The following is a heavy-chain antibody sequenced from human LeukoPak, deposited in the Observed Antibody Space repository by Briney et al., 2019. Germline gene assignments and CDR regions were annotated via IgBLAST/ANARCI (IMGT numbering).Heavy chain of an antibody. CDR1: GFTFGSYA. D-gene: IGHD2-15*01. CDR3: ARVHSMRGMGV. J-gene: IGHJ6*02. Sequence: PGGSLRLSCAASGFTFGSYAMHWVLQAPGKGLEWVAVISYDGSNKYYADSVKGRFTISRDNSKNTLYLQMNSLRAEDTAVYYCARVHSMRGMGVWGQGTTVTVSS. CDR2: ISYDGSNK. V-gene: IGHV3-30*04.